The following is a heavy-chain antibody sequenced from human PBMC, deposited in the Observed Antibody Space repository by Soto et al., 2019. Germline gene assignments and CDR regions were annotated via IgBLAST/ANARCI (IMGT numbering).Heavy chain of an antibody. Sequence: QAQLVQSGAEVKKPGASVKVSCKASGYTFYSHSISWVRQAPGQGLEWMGRINGDYGNTQYAKQFRGRTPLTKDTSTTTGYLEMKNFSSDEAAVYYCARCIHGYCYYGMDGWGRATTVSVSS. CDR1: GYTFYSHS. CDR2: INGDYGNT. J-gene: IGHJ6*01. CDR3: ARCIHGYCYYGMDG. V-gene: IGHV1-18*01. D-gene: IGHD2-21*01.